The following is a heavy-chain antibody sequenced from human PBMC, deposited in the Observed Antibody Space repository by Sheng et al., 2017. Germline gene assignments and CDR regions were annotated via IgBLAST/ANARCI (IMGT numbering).Heavy chain of an antibody. CDR3: ARAVGIAARPSYFDY. J-gene: IGHJ4*02. CDR1: GGSISSSSYY. CDR2: IYYSGST. V-gene: IGHV4-39*07. Sequence: QLQLQESGPGLVKPSETLSLTCTVSGGSISSSSYYWGWIRQPPGKGLEWIGSIYYSGSTYYNPSLKSRVTISVDTSKNQFSLKLSSVTAADTAVYYCARAVGIAARPSYFDYVGPGNPWSP. D-gene: IGHD6-6*01.